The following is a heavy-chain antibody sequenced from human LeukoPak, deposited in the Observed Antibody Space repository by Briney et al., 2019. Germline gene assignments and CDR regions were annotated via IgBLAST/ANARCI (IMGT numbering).Heavy chain of an antibody. CDR1: GFTFSNYA. CDR3: ARGSGSTSCHFDY. V-gene: IGHV3-30-3*01. Sequence: GGSLRLSCAASGFTFSNYAMHWVRQAPGKGLEWVAIISYDGSNEYYADSVKGRFIISRDNSKNTLYLQMNSLRAEDSAVYYCARGSGSTSCHFDYWGQGTLVTVSS. D-gene: IGHD2-2*01. CDR2: ISYDGSNE. J-gene: IGHJ4*02.